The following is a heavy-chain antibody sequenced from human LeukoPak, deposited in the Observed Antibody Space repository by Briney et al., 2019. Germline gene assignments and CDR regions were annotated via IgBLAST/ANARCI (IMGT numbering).Heavy chain of an antibody. V-gene: IGHV3-23*01. Sequence: GGSLRLSCAASGFTFSSYAMSWVRQAPGKGLEWVSAISGSGGSTYYAASVKGRFTISRDNSKNTLYLQMNSLRAEDTALYYCAKGRHRIGRYYLVTSGERALVTPSS. CDR1: GFTFSSYA. CDR3: AKGRHRIGRYYLVT. CDR2: ISGSGGST. J-gene: IGHJ4*02.